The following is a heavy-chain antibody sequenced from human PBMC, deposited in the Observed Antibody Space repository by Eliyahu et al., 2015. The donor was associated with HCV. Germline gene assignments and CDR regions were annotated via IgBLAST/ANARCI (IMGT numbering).Heavy chain of an antibody. D-gene: IGHD7-27*01. CDR1: GFTFXNAW. J-gene: IGHJ4*02. V-gene: IGHV3-15*01. CDR2: IKSKTDGETT. Sequence: EVQLVESGGGLVKPGGSLRLSCAASGFTFXNAWMNWVRQAPGKGXEXVGRIKSKTDGETTDYAAPVEGRFTMSRDDSLNTLYLQMNRLKTEDTAVYYCSTDSRGWGSARDYWGQGTLVTVSS. CDR3: STDSRGWGSARDY.